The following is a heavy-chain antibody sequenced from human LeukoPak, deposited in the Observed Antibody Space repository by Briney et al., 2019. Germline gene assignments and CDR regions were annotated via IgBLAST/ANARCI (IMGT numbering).Heavy chain of an antibody. CDR3: ARGSSAGASLRHDY. CDR2: IKQDGSEE. J-gene: IGHJ4*02. V-gene: IGHV3-7*01. CDR1: GFTFSSYW. D-gene: IGHD1-26*01. Sequence: QAGGSLRLSCAASGFTFSSYWMSWVRQAPGKGLECVANIKQDGSEENFVDSVKGRFTISRDNAKKSLYLQMNSLRAEDTAVYYCARGSSAGASLRHDYWGQGTLVSVSS.